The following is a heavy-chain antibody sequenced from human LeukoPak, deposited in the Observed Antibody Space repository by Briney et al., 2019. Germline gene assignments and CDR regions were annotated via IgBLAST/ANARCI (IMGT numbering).Heavy chain of an antibody. J-gene: IGHJ4*02. CDR3: ARDLGNSGWYTFDY. CDR1: GDSISSNNGA. CDR2: TYYRSKWYY. V-gene: IGHV6-1*01. D-gene: IGHD6-19*01. Sequence: SQTLSITCAISGDSISSNNGAWNWIRQSSSRGLEWLGRTYYRSKWYYDYAESMKGRITINPDTSENQFSLQQNSVTPEDTAVYYCARDLGNSGWYTFDYWGQGTLVTVSS.